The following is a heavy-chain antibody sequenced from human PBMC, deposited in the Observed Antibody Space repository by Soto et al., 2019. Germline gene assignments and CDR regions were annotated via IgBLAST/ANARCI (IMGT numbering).Heavy chain of an antibody. CDR1: GFTFTSYD. J-gene: IGHJ5*01. D-gene: IGHD5-18*01. CDR3: ARYGGYSYGYDS. V-gene: IGHV1-46*01. Sequence: GVSVKVSCKTYGFTFTSYDRHWVRQATGKGLEWMGITKASAGSTTYAQKVQVRSTVTRARSTTTVYMQLSRLSSEDTAVYYRARYGGYSYGYDSSGQRTEVTVSS. CDR2: TKASAGST.